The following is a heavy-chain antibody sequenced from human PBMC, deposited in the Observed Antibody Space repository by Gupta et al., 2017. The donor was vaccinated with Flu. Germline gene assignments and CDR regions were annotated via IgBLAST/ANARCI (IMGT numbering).Heavy chain of an antibody. Sequence: QVQLQQSGPGLVKPSQTLSLTCAISGDSVSSNSAAWNWIRQSPSRGLEWLGRTYYRSKWYNDYAVSVKSRITINPDTSKNQFSLQLNSVSPEDTAVYYCARDRRASMVRGDPDYFDYWGQGTLVTVSS. J-gene: IGHJ4*02. CDR1: GDSVSSNSAA. CDR2: TYYRSKWYN. D-gene: IGHD3-10*01. V-gene: IGHV6-1*01. CDR3: ARDRRASMVRGDPDYFDY.